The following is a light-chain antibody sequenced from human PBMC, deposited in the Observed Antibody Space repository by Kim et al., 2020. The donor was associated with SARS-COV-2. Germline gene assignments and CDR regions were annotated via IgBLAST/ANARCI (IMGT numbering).Light chain of an antibody. CDR1: QSISNW. Sequence: DIQMTQSPSTLSASVGDRVTITCRASQSISNWLAWYQQKPGKAPELLIYDASSLESGVPSRFSGSGSGSEFTLTINSLQPDDFATYYCQQYNSFSMFTFGQGTKLEIK. CDR2: DAS. V-gene: IGKV1-5*01. CDR3: QQYNSFSMFT. J-gene: IGKJ2*01.